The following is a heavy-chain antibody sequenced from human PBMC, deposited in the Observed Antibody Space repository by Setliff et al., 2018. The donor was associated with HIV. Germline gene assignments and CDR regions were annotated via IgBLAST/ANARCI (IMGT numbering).Heavy chain of an antibody. CDR1: GYSISSGYY. D-gene: IGHD1-20*01. CDR3: ARQYNRQYGMDV. V-gene: IGHV4-38-2*01. Sequence: PSETLSLTCAVSGYSISSGYYWGWIRQPQGKGLEWIGSIYHSGSTYYNPSLKSRVTISVDTSKNQFSMKLSSVTAADTAVYYCARQYNRQYGMDVWGQGTTVTVSS. CDR2: IYHSGST. J-gene: IGHJ6*02.